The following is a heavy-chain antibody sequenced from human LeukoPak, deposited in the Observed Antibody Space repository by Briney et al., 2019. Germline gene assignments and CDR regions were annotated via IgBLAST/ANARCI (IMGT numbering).Heavy chain of an antibody. V-gene: IGHV3-23*01. CDR2: ISGSGGST. CDR1: GFTFSSYA. J-gene: IGHJ3*02. Sequence: SGGSLRLSCAASGFTFSSYAMSWVRQAPGKGLEWVSGISGSGGSTYYADSVKGRFTISRDNTKNTLYLQMNSLRAEDTAVYYCAREGIRGWELLRNDAFDIWGQGTMVTVSS. D-gene: IGHD1-26*01. CDR3: AREGIRGWELLRNDAFDI.